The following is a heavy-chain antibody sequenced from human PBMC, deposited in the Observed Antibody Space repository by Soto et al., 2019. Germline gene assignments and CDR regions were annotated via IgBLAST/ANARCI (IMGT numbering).Heavy chain of an antibody. J-gene: IGHJ5*02. D-gene: IGHD3-22*01. Sequence: QVQLQESGPGLVKPSETLSLTCTVSGGSFSSYYWSWIRQPPGKGLEGIGYIYYSGIINYNPSLSSRVTRSVNKSKTLFSQMVRPVIVADTAVYYCARSYYDSSGYSVDPWGQRTLVTISS. CDR3: ARSYYDSSGYSVDP. CDR1: GGSFSSYY. CDR2: IYYSGII. V-gene: IGHV4-59*08.